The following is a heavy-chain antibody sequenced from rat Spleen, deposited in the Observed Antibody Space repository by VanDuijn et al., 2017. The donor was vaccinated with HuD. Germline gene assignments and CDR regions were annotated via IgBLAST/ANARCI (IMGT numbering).Heavy chain of an antibody. Sequence: QVQLKESGPGLVQPSQTLSLTCTVSGFSLNNYGVIWVRQPPGEGLEWMGIIWGNGDTNYNSALKSRLSISRDTSKSQAFLKMNSLQTEETAIYYCTRAWGGYSRDYFDYWGQGVMVTVSS. CDR3: TRAWGGYSRDYFDY. CDR2: IWGNGDT. J-gene: IGHJ2*01. CDR1: GFSLNNYG. D-gene: IGHD1-11*01. V-gene: IGHV2-13*01.